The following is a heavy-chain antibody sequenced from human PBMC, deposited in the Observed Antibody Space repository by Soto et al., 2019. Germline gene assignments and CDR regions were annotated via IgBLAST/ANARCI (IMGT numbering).Heavy chain of an antibody. CDR1: GFNFDDYA. Sequence: EVQLVESGGDLVQPGGSLRLSCAASGFNFDDYAMHWVRQVPGKGLEWVSGINWDSDTIAYAASVRGRFTISRDNAKNSLYLQMNSLRPEDTALYYCAKDFHTNMALMDVWGKGTTVTVSS. V-gene: IGHV3-9*01. J-gene: IGHJ6*03. D-gene: IGHD3-10*01. CDR2: INWDSDTI. CDR3: AKDFHTNMALMDV.